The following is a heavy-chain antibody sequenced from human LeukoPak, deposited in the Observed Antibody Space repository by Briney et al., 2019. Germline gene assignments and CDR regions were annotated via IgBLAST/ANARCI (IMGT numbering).Heavy chain of an antibody. CDR2: ISSSSSYI. CDR1: GFTFSSYS. D-gene: IGHD6-13*01. Sequence: GGSLRLSCAASGFTFSSYSMNWVRQAPGKGLEWVSSISSSSSYIYYADSVKGRFTISRDNAKNSLYLQMNSLRAEDTAVYYCARAILAAAGTRYFDYWGQGTLVTVSS. CDR3: ARAILAAAGTRYFDY. V-gene: IGHV3-21*01. J-gene: IGHJ4*02.